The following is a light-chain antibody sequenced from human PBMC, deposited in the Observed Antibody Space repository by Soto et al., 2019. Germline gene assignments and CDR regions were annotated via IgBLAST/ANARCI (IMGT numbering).Light chain of an antibody. CDR2: GAS. J-gene: IGKJ1*01. CDR1: QDISNY. Sequence: GDRVTITCQASQDISNYLNWYQQKLGKAPKLLISGASSLQSGVPSRFSGSASGTEFTLTISSLQPDDIATYYCQQCHRYLTFGQGTKVDIK. CDR3: QQCHRYLT. V-gene: IGKV1-5*01.